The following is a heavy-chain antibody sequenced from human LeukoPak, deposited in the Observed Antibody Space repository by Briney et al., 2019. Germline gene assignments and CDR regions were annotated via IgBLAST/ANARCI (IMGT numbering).Heavy chain of an antibody. CDR1: GYSISSGYY. V-gene: IGHV4-38-2*02. Sequence: PSETLSLTCTVSGYSISSGYYWGWIRQPPGKGLEWIGSIYHSGRTYYNPSLKSRVTISLDTSKNQFSLKLTSVTAADTAVFYCARRTTYVGWLPSESPSCFDYWGQGTLVTVSS. CDR3: ARRTTYVGWLPSESPSCFDY. CDR2: IYHSGRT. D-gene: IGHD5-12*01. J-gene: IGHJ4*02.